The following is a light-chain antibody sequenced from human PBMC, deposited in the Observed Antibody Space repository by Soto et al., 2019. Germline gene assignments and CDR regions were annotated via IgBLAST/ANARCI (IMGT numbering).Light chain of an antibody. J-gene: IGLJ3*02. Sequence: QSALTQPPSASGSPGQSVTISCTGTSSDVGGDNYVCWYQQHPGKAPKLIIHEVTKRPSGVHDRFSGSKSGNTASLTVSGLQADDEADYYCSSTRMFGGGTKLTVL. CDR1: SSDVGGDNY. CDR2: EVT. CDR3: SSTRM. V-gene: IGLV2-8*01.